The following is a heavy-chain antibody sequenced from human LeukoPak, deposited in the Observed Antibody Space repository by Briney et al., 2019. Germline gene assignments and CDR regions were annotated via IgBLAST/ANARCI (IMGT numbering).Heavy chain of an antibody. J-gene: IGHJ4*02. CDR1: GYTFTDYY. Sequence: GGSLRLSCEASGYTFTDYYMSWIRQAPGKGLEWLSYMSSSSIYTNYADSVKGRFTVSRDNAKNSLYLQMNNLRADDTAVYYCGRVSRSGYFNDYWGQGTLVTVSS. CDR2: MSSSSIYT. V-gene: IGHV3-11*05. D-gene: IGHD3-22*01. CDR3: GRVSRSGYFNDY.